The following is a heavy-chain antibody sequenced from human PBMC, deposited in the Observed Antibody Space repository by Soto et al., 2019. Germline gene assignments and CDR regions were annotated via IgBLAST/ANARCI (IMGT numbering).Heavy chain of an antibody. CDR2: IYYSGST. V-gene: IGHV4-59*01. D-gene: IGHD3-16*01. J-gene: IGHJ6*02. CDR3: ARDLGYPYYYYGMDV. CDR1: GGSISRYY. Sequence: SETLSLTCTVSGGSISRYYWNWIRQPPGKGLEWIGYIYYSGSTNYNPSLKSRVTISVDTSKNQFSLKLSSVTAADTAVYYCARDLGYPYYYYGMDVWGQGTTVTVSS.